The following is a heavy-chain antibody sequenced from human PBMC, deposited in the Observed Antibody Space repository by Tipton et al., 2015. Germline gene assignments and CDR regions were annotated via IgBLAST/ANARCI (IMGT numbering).Heavy chain of an antibody. J-gene: IGHJ4*02. V-gene: IGHV4-39*01. D-gene: IGHD2-21*02. Sequence: TLSLTCSISGDFIRKNNHYWGWIRQPPGKGLEWSGSIFYSGSTYYNPSLESRVTISVDTSKNQFSLKLNSVTAADTAVYYCAGGDLWDGDYWGQGTLVTVSS. CDR1: GDFIRKNNHY. CDR3: AGGDLWDGDY. CDR2: IFYSGST.